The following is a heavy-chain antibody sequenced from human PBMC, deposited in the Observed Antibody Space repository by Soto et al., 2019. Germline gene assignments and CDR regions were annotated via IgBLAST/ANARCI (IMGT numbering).Heavy chain of an antibody. Sequence: LRLSCAASGFTFSSYWMHWVRQAPGKGLVWVSRINSDGSSTSYADSVKGRFTISRDNAKNTLYLQMNSLRAEDTAVYYCARGVHIVAFAQSYYYYGMDVWGQGTTVTVSS. D-gene: IGHD5-12*01. V-gene: IGHV3-74*01. CDR3: ARGVHIVAFAQSYYYYGMDV. J-gene: IGHJ6*02. CDR2: INSDGSST. CDR1: GFTFSSYW.